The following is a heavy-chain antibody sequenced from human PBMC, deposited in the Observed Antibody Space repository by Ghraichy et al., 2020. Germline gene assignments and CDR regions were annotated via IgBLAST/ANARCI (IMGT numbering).Heavy chain of an antibody. V-gene: IGHV4-39*01. J-gene: IGHJ4*02. CDR3: ARHKAVPGAVSIPQY. D-gene: IGHD6-19*01. Sequence: SETLSLTCTVSGGSVSSSSYYWGWIRQPPGKGLEWIGSIYYSGSTHYNPSLKSRVTISVDTSKNQFSLKLSSVTAADTAVYYCARHKAVPGAVSIPQYWGQGTLVTVSS. CDR2: IYYSGST. CDR1: GGSVSSSSYY.